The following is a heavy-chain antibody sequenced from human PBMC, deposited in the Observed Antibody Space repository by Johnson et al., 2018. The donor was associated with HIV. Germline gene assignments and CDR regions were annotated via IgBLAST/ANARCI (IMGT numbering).Heavy chain of an antibody. Sequence: QVQLVESGGGVVQPGRSLRLSCAAYGFTFSSYAMHWVRQAPGKGLEWVAVISYDGSNKYYADSVKGRFTISRDNSKNTLYLQMNSLKTEDTAVYYCTTSLPWSLDAFDIWGQGTMVTVSS. CDR2: ISYDGSNK. CDR1: GFTFSSYA. D-gene: IGHD1-14*01. CDR3: TTSLPWSLDAFDI. V-gene: IGHV3-30-3*01. J-gene: IGHJ3*02.